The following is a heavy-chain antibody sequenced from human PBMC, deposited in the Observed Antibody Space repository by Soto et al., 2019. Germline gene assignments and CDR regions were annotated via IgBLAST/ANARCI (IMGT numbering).Heavy chain of an antibody. V-gene: IGHV1-69*02. CDR3: ASSYGSGYRAFDH. D-gene: IGHD3-10*01. CDR1: GDTFNFYS. CDR2: VNPIVSMS. J-gene: IGHJ4*02. Sequence: QVQLVQSGAEVKRPGSSVKVSCKASGDTFNFYSINWVRQAPGLGLEWMGRVNPIVSMSNYAQKFQGRVTMTADKSTSTAYMELRSLRSDDTAIYYCASSYGSGYRAFDHWGQGALVTVSS.